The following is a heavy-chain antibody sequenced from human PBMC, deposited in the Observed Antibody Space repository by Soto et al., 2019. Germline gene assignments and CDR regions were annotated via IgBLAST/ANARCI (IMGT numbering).Heavy chain of an antibody. CDR1: GFTFSNAW. V-gene: IGHV3-15*01. D-gene: IGHD7-27*01. J-gene: IGHJ3*02. CDR3: TTTKLNWGDNAFDI. CDR2: IKSKTDGGTT. Sequence: GGSLRLSCAASGFTFSNAWMSWVRQAPGKGLEWVGRIKSKTDGGTTDYAAPVKGRFTISRDDSKNTLYLQMNSLKTEDAAVYFCTTTKLNWGDNAFDIWGQGTMVTVSS.